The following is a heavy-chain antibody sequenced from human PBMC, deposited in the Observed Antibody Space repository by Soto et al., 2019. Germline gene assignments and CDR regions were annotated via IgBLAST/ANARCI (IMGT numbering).Heavy chain of an antibody. V-gene: IGHV2-26*01. J-gene: IGHJ3*02. CDR3: ARMTTVTIDAFDI. CDR1: GFSLSNARMG. CDR2: IFSNDEK. Sequence: QVTLKESGPVLVKTTETLTLTCTVSGFSLSNARMGVSWIRQPPGKALEWLAHIFSNDEKSYSTSLKSRLTISKDTSKSQVVLTMTNMDPVDTATYYCARMTTVTIDAFDIWGQGTMVTVSS. D-gene: IGHD4-17*01.